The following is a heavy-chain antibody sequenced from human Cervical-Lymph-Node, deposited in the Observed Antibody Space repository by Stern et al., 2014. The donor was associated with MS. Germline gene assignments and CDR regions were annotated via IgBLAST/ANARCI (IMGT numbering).Heavy chain of an antibody. D-gene: IGHD2-2*01. Sequence: QVQLVQSGPEVKKPGSSVTVSCKASGGSFIHYAITWVRQAPGQGPEWMGDISPMFSTSNYAQKFQGRVTITADKSTTTAYMEVNSLTSEDTAVYYCAGPRYAFWGQGTLVIVSS. CDR1: GGSFIHYA. CDR3: AGPRYAF. J-gene: IGHJ4*02. V-gene: IGHV1-69*06. CDR2: ISPMFSTS.